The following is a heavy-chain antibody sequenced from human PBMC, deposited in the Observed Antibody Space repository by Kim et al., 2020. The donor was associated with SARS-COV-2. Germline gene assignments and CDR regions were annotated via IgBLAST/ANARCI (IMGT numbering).Heavy chain of an antibody. Sequence: LSLTCAASGFTFSSYRMNWVRQAPGKGLEWVSYISTSSSTIYYADSVKGRFTISRDNAKNSLYLQMNSLRDEDTAVYYCASLAAYTMVQGVPFDYWGQGTLVTVSS. CDR1: GFTFSSYR. D-gene: IGHD3-10*01. CDR3: ASLAAYTMVQGVPFDY. CDR2: ISTSSSTI. V-gene: IGHV3-48*02. J-gene: IGHJ4*02.